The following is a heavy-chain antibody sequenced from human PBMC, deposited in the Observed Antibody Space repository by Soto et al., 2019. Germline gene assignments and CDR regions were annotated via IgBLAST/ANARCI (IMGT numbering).Heavy chain of an antibody. V-gene: IGHV1-69*01. J-gene: IGHJ6*02. CDR2: VSPPFRTS. CDR3: ARVLYYGSGSYSPYGMDV. CDR1: GVSFNNNG. D-gene: IGHD3-10*01. Sequence: QVQLVQSGAEVKKPGSSVKVSCKTSGVSFNNNGIGWVRQAPGHGLEWMGGVSPPFRTSNYARNFQGRISITADESTGTVNMELSSLTSEDTAQYYCARVLYYGSGSYSPYGMDVGGQGTTVTVSS.